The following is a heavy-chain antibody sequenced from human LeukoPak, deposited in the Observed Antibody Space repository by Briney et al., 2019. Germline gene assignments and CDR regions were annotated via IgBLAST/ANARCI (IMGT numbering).Heavy chain of an antibody. D-gene: IGHD6-13*01. CDR2: INTNTGNP. CDR3: ARGSSSWYEDY. J-gene: IGHJ4*02. Sequence: ASVKVSCKASGYTFTTYALNWVRQAPGQGLEWMGWINTNTGNPTYAQGFTGRFVFSVDTSVSTAYLQISSLKAEDTAVYYCARGSSSWYEDYWRQGTLVTVSS. V-gene: IGHV7-4-1*02. CDR1: GYTFTTYA.